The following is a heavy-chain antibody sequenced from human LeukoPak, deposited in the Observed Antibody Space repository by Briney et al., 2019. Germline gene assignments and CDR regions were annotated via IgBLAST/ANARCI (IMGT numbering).Heavy chain of an antibody. CDR2: MNPSSGNT. CDR3: ARGSTIAARRAPLLDYYYYGMDV. Sequence: GASVKVSCKASGYTFTSYDINWVRQATGQGLEWMGWMNPSSGNTGYAQKFQGRVTMTRNTSISTAYMELSSLRSEDTAVYYCARGSTIAARRAPLLDYYYYGMDVWGQGTTVTVSS. V-gene: IGHV1-8*01. D-gene: IGHD6-6*01. J-gene: IGHJ6*02. CDR1: GYTFTSYD.